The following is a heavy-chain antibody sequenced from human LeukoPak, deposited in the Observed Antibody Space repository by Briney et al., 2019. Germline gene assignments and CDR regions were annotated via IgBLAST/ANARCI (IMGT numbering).Heavy chain of an antibody. J-gene: IGHJ4*02. V-gene: IGHV1-18*01. CDR3: ARDGDCSSTSCYSSDY. CDR1: GYTFTSYG. Sequence: GASVKGSCKASGYTFTSYGISWVRQAPGQGLEWMGWISAYNGNTNYAQRLQGRVTMTTDTSTSTAYMELRSLRSHDTAVYYCARDGDCSSTSCYSSDYWGQGTLFTVSS. CDR2: ISAYNGNT. D-gene: IGHD2-2*01.